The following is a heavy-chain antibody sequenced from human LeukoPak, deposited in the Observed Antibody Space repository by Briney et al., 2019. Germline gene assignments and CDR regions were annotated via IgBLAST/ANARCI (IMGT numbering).Heavy chain of an antibody. V-gene: IGHV5-51*01. D-gene: IGHD6-19*01. Sequence: GESLKISCQGSGYSFTNYWLAWVRQMPGKGLEWMGIIYPGDSDTRYNPSFQGRVTISADKSITTAYLQWSSLKASDTAMYYCARLPYSSGWPTFDYWGQGTPVTVSS. J-gene: IGHJ4*02. CDR3: ARLPYSSGWPTFDY. CDR2: IYPGDSDT. CDR1: GYSFTNYW.